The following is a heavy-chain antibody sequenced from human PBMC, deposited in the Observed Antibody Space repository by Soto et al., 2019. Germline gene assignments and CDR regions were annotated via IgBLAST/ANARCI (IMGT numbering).Heavy chain of an antibody. Sequence: QLGGSLRLSCAASGFTVSSNYMSWVRQAPGKGLEWVSVIYSGGSTYYADSVKGRFTISRDNSKNTLYLQMNSLRAEDTAVYYCARESNWGRTKNAFDIWGQGTMVTVSS. CDR2: IYSGGST. J-gene: IGHJ3*02. D-gene: IGHD7-27*01. CDR3: ARESNWGRTKNAFDI. V-gene: IGHV3-66*01. CDR1: GFTVSSNY.